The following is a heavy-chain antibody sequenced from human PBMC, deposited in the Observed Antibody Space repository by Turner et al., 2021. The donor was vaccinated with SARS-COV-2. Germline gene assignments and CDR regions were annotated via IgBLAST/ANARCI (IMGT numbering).Heavy chain of an antibody. Sequence: QVQPVQSGAEVKKPGASVTVSCKVSGYTLIELSMHWVRQAPGKGLEWMGGFDPEDGETIYAQKFQGRVTMTEDTSTDTAYMELSSLRSEDTAVYYCATAPPYCTNGVCPNWFDPWGQGTLVTVSS. V-gene: IGHV1-24*01. J-gene: IGHJ5*02. CDR1: GYTLIELS. CDR3: ATAPPYCTNGVCPNWFDP. D-gene: IGHD2-8*01. CDR2: FDPEDGET.